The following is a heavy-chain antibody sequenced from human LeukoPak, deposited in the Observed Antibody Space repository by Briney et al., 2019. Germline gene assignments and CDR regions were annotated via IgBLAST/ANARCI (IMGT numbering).Heavy chain of an antibody. CDR1: GYTFTSYY. CDR2: INPSGGST. CDR3: ARADSSGGNYYYYGMDV. V-gene: IGHV1-46*01. J-gene: IGHJ6*04. Sequence: ASVKVSCKASGYTFTSYYMHWVRQAPGQGLEWMGIINPSGGSTSYAQKLQGRVTMTRDTSTSTVYMELSSLRSEDTAVYYCARADSSGGNYYYYGMDVWGKGTTVTVSS. D-gene: IGHD6-19*01.